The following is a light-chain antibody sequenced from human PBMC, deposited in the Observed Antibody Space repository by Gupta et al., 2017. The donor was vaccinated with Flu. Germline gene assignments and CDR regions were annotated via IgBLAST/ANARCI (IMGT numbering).Light chain of an antibody. CDR2: LNSDVSN. CDR1: SGNSRYA. Sequence: VKLTCILGSGNSRYAIACHQQQPEKRARYSMQLNSDVSNRKGDVIADRFAGSSSGAERYLXIXSLQAEXEADYYCQTWGTSIGVFGGGTKLTVL. CDR3: QTWGTSIGV. V-gene: IGLV4-69*01. J-gene: IGLJ3*02.